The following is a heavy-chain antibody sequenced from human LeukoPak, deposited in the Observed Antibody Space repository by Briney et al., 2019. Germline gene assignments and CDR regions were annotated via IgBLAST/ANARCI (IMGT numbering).Heavy chain of an antibody. D-gene: IGHD6-19*01. CDR3: TKAGIAVPATPDY. Sequence: GGSLRLSCAASGFTFTGHTMTWLRQAPGKGLEWVSIIGGRDDRTYYTDSVKGRFTISRDNSKNTLYLQMDSLRAEDTAIYYCTKAGIAVPATPDYWGQGTLVTVSS. CDR1: GFTFTGHT. J-gene: IGHJ4*02. CDR2: IGGRDDRT. V-gene: IGHV3-23*01.